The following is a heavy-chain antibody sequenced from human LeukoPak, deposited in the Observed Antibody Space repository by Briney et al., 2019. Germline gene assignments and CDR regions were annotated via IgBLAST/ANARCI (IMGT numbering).Heavy chain of an antibody. CDR3: AKEEEWLLLRYYFDY. CDR1: GFTFSSYG. V-gene: IGHV3-30*18. Sequence: PGGSLRLSCAASGFTFSSYGMHWVRQAPGKGLEWVAVISYDGSNKYYADSVKGRFTISRDNSKNTLYLQMNSLRAEDTAVYYCAKEEEWLLLRYYFDYWGQGTLVTVSS. CDR2: ISYDGSNK. D-gene: IGHD3-22*01. J-gene: IGHJ4*02.